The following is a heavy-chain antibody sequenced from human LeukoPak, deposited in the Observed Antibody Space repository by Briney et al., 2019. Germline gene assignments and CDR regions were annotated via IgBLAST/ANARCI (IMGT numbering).Heavy chain of an antibody. V-gene: IGHV4-61*02. Sequence: PSETLSLTCTVSGDSISSGSYYWSWIRQPAGKGLEWIGRMYTSGSTNYNPSLKSRVTISLDTSKKQFSLKLSSVTAADTAVYFCARDGSSRPFTLWGQGTLVTVSS. CDR3: ARDGSSRPFTL. D-gene: IGHD3-10*01. J-gene: IGHJ4*02. CDR1: GDSISSGSYY. CDR2: MYTSGST.